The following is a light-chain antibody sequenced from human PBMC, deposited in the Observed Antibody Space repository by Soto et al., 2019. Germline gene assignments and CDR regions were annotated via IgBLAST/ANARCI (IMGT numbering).Light chain of an antibody. J-gene: IGLJ1*01. Sequence: QSALTQPASLSGSPGQSITISCTGTSSDVGGYNYVSWYQQHPGKAPKLMIYDVSNRPSGVSNRFSGSTSGNTASLTISGLQAEDDADYYCNSYRASSTTHYVFGTGTKVTVL. CDR2: DVS. V-gene: IGLV2-14*03. CDR1: SSDVGGYNY. CDR3: NSYRASSTTHYV.